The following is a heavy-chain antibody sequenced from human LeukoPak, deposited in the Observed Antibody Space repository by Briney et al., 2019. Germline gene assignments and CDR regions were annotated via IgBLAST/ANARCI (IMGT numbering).Heavy chain of an antibody. Sequence: PGGSLRLSCAASGFTFSRYGMDWVRQAPGKGLEWVSYISSSSSTIYYANSVKGRFTISRDNAKNSLFLQMNSLRAEDTAVYYCTRGGAARPDYWGQGTLVTVSS. D-gene: IGHD6-6*01. CDR1: GFTFSRYG. V-gene: IGHV3-48*01. CDR3: TRGGAARPDY. CDR2: ISSSSSTI. J-gene: IGHJ4*02.